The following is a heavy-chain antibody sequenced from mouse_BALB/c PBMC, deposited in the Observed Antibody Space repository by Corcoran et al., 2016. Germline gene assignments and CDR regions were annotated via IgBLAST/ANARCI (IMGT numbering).Heavy chain of an antibody. CDR2: INPYNGAT. CDR3: ARRDDYDYYAMDY. Sequence: EVQLQQSGPELVKPGASVKISCKPSGYSFTGYYIHWVKQSHVKSLEWIGRINPYNGATSYNQKFKDKASLTVDKSSSTAYMELHSLTSEDSAVYYCARRDDYDYYAMDYWGQGTSVTVSS. CDR1: GYSFTGYY. V-gene: IGHV1-26*01. J-gene: IGHJ4*01. D-gene: IGHD2-4*01.